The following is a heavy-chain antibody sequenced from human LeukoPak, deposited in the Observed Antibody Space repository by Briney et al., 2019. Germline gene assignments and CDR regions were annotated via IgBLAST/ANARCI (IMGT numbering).Heavy chain of an antibody. J-gene: IGHJ4*02. D-gene: IGHD3-10*01. V-gene: IGHV3-23*01. CDR2: ISGSGGST. CDR3: AKDLGRFGETPMYYFDY. CDR1: GFTFSSYA. Sequence: PGGSLRLSCAASGFTFSSYAMSWVRQAPGKGLEWVSAISGSGGSTYYADSVKGRFTISRDNSKNTLYLQMNSLRAEDTAVYYCAKDLGRFGETPMYYFDYWGQGTLVTVSS.